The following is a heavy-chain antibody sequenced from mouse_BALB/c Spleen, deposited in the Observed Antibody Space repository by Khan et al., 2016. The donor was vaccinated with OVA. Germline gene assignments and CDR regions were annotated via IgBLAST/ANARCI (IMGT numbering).Heavy chain of an antibody. CDR3: TRHGSTSWYAY. D-gene: IGHD1-1*01. CDR1: GYSFTTYY. CDR2: IDPFNGGS. V-gene: IGHV1-31*01. Sequence: VQLQQSGPELMKPGASVKISCRASGYSFTTYYIHWVKQSHGKTLEWIGYIDPFNGGSTYNQKFNDTATLTVDKSSSTAYMHLSSLTSEDSAVYYCTRHGSTSWYAYWGLETLVTVSA. J-gene: IGHJ3*01.